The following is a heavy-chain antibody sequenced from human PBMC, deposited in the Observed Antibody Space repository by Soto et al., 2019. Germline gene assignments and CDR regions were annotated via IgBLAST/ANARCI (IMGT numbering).Heavy chain of an antibody. V-gene: IGHV3-21*01. CDR1: GFTFSSYS. Sequence: GGSLRLSCAASGFTFSSYSMNWVRQAPGKGLEWVSSISSSSSYIYYADSVKGRFTISRDNAKNSLYLQMNSLRAEDTAVYYCARDSGDCSGGSCYVDYWGQGTLVTVSS. CDR2: ISSSSSYI. CDR3: ARDSGDCSGGSCYVDY. D-gene: IGHD2-15*01. J-gene: IGHJ4*02.